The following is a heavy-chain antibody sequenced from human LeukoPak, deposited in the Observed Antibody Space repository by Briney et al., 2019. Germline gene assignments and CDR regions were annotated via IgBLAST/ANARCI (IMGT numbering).Heavy chain of an antibody. Sequence: ASVKVSCKASGYTFTSYGISWVRQAPGQGLEWMGWISAYNGNTNYAQKLQGRVTMTTDTSTSTAYMELRSLRSDDTAVYYCARRWGYCSSTSCRGAMHAFDIWGQGTMVTVSS. V-gene: IGHV1-18*01. CDR1: GYTFTSYG. D-gene: IGHD2-2*01. CDR2: ISAYNGNT. CDR3: ARRWGYCSSTSCRGAMHAFDI. J-gene: IGHJ3*02.